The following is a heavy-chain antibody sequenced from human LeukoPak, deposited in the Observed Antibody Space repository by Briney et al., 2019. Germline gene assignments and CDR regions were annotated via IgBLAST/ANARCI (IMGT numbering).Heavy chain of an antibody. V-gene: IGHV3-33*01. CDR3: ARDPYPYCGGDCLYFDY. CDR1: GFTFSSYG. Sequence: GGSLRLSCAASGFTFSSYGMHWVRQAPGKGLEWVAVIWYDGSNKYYADSVKGRFTISRDNSKNTLYLQMNSLRAEDTAVYYRARDPYPYCGGDCLYFDYWGQGTLVTVSS. CDR2: IWYDGSNK. J-gene: IGHJ4*02. D-gene: IGHD2-21*02.